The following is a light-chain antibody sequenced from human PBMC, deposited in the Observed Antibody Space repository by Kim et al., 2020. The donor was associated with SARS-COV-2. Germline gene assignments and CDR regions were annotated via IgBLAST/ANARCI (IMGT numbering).Light chain of an antibody. CDR1: KLVHKH. CDR3: QTWDSVTRVV. J-gene: IGLJ2*01. V-gene: IGLV3-1*01. Sequence: SPGQTSSISCSGDKLVHKHACWYQQKPGQSPVLVIYEDNKRPSGIPERFSGSTSGNTATLTISGTQAIDEGDYYCQTWDSVTRVVFGGGTQLTVL. CDR2: EDN.